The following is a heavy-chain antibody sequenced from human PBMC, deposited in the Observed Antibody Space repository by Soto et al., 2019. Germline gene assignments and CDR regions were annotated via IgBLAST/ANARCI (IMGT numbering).Heavy chain of an antibody. D-gene: IGHD6-19*01. CDR1: GFTFSNAW. V-gene: IGHV3-15*01. CDR2: IKSKTDGGTT. J-gene: IGHJ4*02. CDR3: RTQWLD. Sequence: GESLKISCAASGFTFSNAWMSWVRQAPGKGLEWVGRIKSKTDGGTTDYAAPVEGRFTISRDDSKNTLYLQMNSVRTEDTAVYYCRTQWLDWGQGTLVTVSS.